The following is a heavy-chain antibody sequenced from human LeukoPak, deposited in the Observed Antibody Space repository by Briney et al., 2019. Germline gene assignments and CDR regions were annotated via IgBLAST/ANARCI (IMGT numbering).Heavy chain of an antibody. V-gene: IGHV1-2*02. J-gene: IGHJ4*02. D-gene: IGHD3-3*01. Sequence: ASVTVSCKASGYTFTGYYMHWVRHAPGQGLEWMGLINPYSGGTHYAQRFQDRVSMTRDTSISTAYMELRRVTSDDTAVYYCARSGGTSGPELDYWGQGTLVTVTS. CDR2: INPYSGGT. CDR3: ARSGGTSGPELDY. CDR1: GYTFTGYY.